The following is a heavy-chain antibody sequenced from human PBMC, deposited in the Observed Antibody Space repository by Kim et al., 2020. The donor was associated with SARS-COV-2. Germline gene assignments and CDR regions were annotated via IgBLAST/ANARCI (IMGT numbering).Heavy chain of an antibody. CDR2: INHSGST. J-gene: IGHJ6*02. V-gene: IGHV4-34*01. Sequence: SETLSLTCAVYGGSFSGYYWSWIRQPPGKGLEWIGEINHSGSTNYNPSLKSRVTISVDTSKNQFSLKLSSVTAADTAVYYCARADDGSGSYYNAHYYYYGMDVWGQGTTVTVSS. D-gene: IGHD3-10*01. CDR1: GGSFSGYY. CDR3: ARADDGSGSYYNAHYYYYGMDV.